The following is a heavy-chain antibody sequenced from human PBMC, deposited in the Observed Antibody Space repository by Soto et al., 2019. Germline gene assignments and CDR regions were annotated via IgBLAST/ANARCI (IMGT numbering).Heavy chain of an antibody. CDR1: GFTFSSYG. CDR3: ARDLPYYYDSSGYYPTFDY. J-gene: IGHJ4*02. V-gene: IGHV3-33*01. D-gene: IGHD3-22*01. Sequence: GGSLRLSCVASGFTFSSYGMHWVRQAPGKGLEWVAVIWYDGSNKYYADSVKGRFTISRDNSKNTLYLQMNSLRAEDTAVYYCARDLPYYYDSSGYYPTFDYWGQGTLVTVSS. CDR2: IWYDGSNK.